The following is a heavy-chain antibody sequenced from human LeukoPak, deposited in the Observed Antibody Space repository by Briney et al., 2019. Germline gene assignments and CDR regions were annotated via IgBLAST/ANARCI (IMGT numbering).Heavy chain of an antibody. CDR1: GFSLSTSGVG. D-gene: IGHD2-15*01. CDR2: IYWDDDK. CDR3: AHRPRNCSGGSCYSIYFDY. J-gene: IGHJ4*02. V-gene: IGHV2-5*02. Sequence: SGPTLVKPTQTLTLTCTFSGFSLSTSGVGVGWIRQPPGKALEWLALIYWDDDKRYSPSLKSRLTITKDTSKNQVVLTMTNMDPVDTATYYCAHRPRNCSGGSCYSIYFDYWGQGTLVTVSS.